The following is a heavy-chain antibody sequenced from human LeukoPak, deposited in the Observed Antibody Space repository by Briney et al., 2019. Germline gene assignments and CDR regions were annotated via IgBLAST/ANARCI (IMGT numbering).Heavy chain of an antibody. V-gene: IGHV4-34*01. Sequence: SETLSLTCAVYGGSFSGYYWIWIRQPPGKGLEWIGEINHSGSTNYNPSLKSRVTISVDTSKNQFSLKLSSVTAADTAVYYCANNYYDSRGTNWFDPWGQGTLVTVSS. D-gene: IGHD3-22*01. J-gene: IGHJ5*02. CDR3: ANNYYDSRGTNWFDP. CDR2: INHSGST. CDR1: GGSFSGYY.